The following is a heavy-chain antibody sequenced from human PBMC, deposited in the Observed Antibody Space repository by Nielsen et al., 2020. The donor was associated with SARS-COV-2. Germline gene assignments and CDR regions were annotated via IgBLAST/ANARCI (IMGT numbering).Heavy chain of an antibody. CDR1: GYTFSTFA. J-gene: IGHJ6*03. D-gene: IGHD1-1*01. V-gene: IGHV1-3*01. Sequence: ASVKVSCKASGYTFSTFAHHWVRQAPGQRLEWMGWINAGNGRTTYSQKFQGRVTVTTDTSTSTAYMELRSLRSDDTAVYYCARPITNNYYYYYMDVWGKGTTVTVSS. CDR3: ARPITNNYYYYYMDV. CDR2: INAGNGRT.